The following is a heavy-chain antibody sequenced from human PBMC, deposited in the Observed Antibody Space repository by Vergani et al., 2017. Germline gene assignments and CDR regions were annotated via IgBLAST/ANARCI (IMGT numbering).Heavy chain of an antibody. CDR1: GFTFSSYA. CDR3: ARAPGYCSGDSCYQMS. CDR2: ISGSGGST. J-gene: IGHJ4*02. V-gene: IGHV3-23*01. D-gene: IGHD2-15*01. Sequence: EVQLLESGGGLVQPGGSLRLSCAASGFTFSSYAMSWVRQAPGKGLEWVSAISGSGGSTYYADSVKGRFTISRDNSKNTLYLQMNSLRAADTAVYYCARAPGYCSGDSCYQMSWGQGTLVAVSS.